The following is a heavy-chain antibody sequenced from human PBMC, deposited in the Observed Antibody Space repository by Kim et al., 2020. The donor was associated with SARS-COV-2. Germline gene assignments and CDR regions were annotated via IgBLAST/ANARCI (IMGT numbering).Heavy chain of an antibody. V-gene: IGHV3-74*01. J-gene: IGHJ6*02. D-gene: IGHD5-12*01. CDR1: GFTFNTYW. Sequence: GGSLRLSCAASGFTFNTYWMHWVRQAPGKGLVWVSRINSAGRSTSYVDSVKGRFTISRDNAKNTLYLQMSSLRAEDTAIYYCARDLGYTLSGYYHAMDVWGRGTTVIVS. CDR2: INSAGRST. CDR3: ARDLGYTLSGYYHAMDV.